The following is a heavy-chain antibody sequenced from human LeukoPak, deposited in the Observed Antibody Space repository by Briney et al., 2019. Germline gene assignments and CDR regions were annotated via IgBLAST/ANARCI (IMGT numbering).Heavy chain of an antibody. D-gene: IGHD6-19*01. J-gene: IGHJ3*02. CDR2: IKPNNGST. CDR1: GYTFTGYY. Sequence: ASVKVSCKASGYTFTGYYMHWVRQAPGQGLEWMGWIKPNNGSTNYAQKLQGRVTMSTDTSTGTSYMELRSLRSDDTAVYYCARRVAVARSDAFDIWGQGTMVTVSS. CDR3: ARRVAVARSDAFDI. V-gene: IGHV1-2*02.